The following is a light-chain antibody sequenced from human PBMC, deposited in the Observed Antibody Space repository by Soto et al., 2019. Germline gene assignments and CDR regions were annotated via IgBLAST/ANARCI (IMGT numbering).Light chain of an antibody. CDR1: QSIRSNY. J-gene: IGKJ1*01. Sequence: EAVLTQSPGTLSLSPGERATLSCRASQSIRSNYLAWYRQTPGQAPRLLIYGASNRATGIPDRFSGSGSGKDFTLIISRLEPEDFSQYYCQQYGTSPWTFGQGTKVEI. CDR3: QQYGTSPWT. V-gene: IGKV3-20*01. CDR2: GAS.